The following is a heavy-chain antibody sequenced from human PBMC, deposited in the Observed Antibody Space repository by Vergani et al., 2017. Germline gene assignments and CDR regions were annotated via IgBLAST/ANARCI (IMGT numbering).Heavy chain of an antibody. V-gene: IGHV3-74*01. Sequence: EVQLVESGGGLIHPGGSLRLSCEGSGFSFSGYWMHWVRQSPEKGLVWVSRIKSDGSITNYADSVKGRFTISRDNAKNTLYLEMNSLRGDDTGIYYCVRARCSCPCFMSNWFDSWGQGTLVTVSS. J-gene: IGHJ5*01. CDR3: VRARCSCPCFMSNWFDS. D-gene: IGHD2-15*01. CDR2: IKSDGSIT. CDR1: GFSFSGYW.